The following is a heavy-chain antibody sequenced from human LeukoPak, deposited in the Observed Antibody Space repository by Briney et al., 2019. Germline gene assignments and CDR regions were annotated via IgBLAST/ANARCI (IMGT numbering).Heavy chain of an antibody. J-gene: IGHJ4*02. CDR3: ARGPLAYSGGWEFDY. D-gene: IGHD6-19*01. CDR2: ISSSSSYT. Sequence: GGSLRLSCAASGFTFSDYYMSWIRQAPGKGLEWVSYISSSSSYTNYADSVKGRFTISRDNAKNSLYLQMNSLRAEDTAVYYCARGPLAYSGGWEFDYWGQGTLVTVSS. V-gene: IGHV3-11*05. CDR1: GFTFSDYY.